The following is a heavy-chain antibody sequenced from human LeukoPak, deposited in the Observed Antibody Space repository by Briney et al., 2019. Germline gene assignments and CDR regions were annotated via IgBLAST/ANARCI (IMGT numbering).Heavy chain of an antibody. V-gene: IGHV3-30*18. D-gene: IGHD6-19*01. J-gene: IGHJ4*02. Sequence: QAGRSLRLSCAASGFTFGTYGMHWVRQAPGKGLEWVGLISYDGSNKNYADSVKGRFTISRDNSKNTLDLQMNSLRAEDTAIYYCAKDLYSSGWSLYDHWGQGTLVTVSS. CDR1: GFTFGTYG. CDR3: AKDLYSSGWSLYDH. CDR2: ISYDGSNK.